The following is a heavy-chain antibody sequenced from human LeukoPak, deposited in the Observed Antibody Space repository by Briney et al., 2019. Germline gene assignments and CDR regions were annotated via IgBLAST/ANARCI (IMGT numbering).Heavy chain of an antibody. D-gene: IGHD3-22*01. Sequence: PSETLSLTCTVSGVSISSGDYYWGWIRQPPGKGLEWIGSIYYSGSTYYNPSLKSRVTISVDTSKNQFSLKLSSVTAADTAVYYCARDYYDSSVEELKYYFDYWGQGTLVTVSS. CDR1: GVSISSGDYY. J-gene: IGHJ4*02. V-gene: IGHV4-39*07. CDR3: ARDYYDSSVEELKYYFDY. CDR2: IYYSGST.